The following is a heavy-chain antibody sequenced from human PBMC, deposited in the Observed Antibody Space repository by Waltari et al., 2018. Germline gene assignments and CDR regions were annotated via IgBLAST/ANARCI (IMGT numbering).Heavy chain of an antibody. J-gene: IGHJ6*02. CDR1: GFTFSTYA. Sequence: QVQLVESGGGVVQPGRSLRLSCAASGFTFSTYAMHWVRQAPGKGLEWWAVIWSDGSNKDYADSVKGRFTISRDNSKNTLYLQMNSLRAEDTAVYYCAGVRYYYYGMDVWGQGTTVTVSS. CDR3: AGVRYYYYGMDV. CDR2: IWSDGSNK. V-gene: IGHV3-33*01.